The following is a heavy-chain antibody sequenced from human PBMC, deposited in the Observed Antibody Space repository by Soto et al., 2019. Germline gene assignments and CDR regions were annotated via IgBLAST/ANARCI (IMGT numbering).Heavy chain of an antibody. CDR1: GGSISSGGYP. Sequence: SETLSLTCAVSGGSISSGGYPWSWIRQPPGKGLEWIGYIHHSGSTYYNPSLKSRVAISVDRSKNQFSLKLSSVTAADTAVYYCARTVDTAMFFYFDYWGQGAMVTVSS. V-gene: IGHV4-30-2*01. J-gene: IGHJ4*02. CDR3: ARTVDTAMFFYFDY. D-gene: IGHD5-18*01. CDR2: IHHSGST.